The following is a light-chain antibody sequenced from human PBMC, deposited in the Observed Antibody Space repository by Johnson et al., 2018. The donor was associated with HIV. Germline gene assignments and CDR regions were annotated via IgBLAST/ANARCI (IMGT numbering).Light chain of an antibody. CDR1: SSNIGNKY. J-gene: IGLJ1*01. Sequence: QSVLTQPPSVSAAPGQRVTISCSGSSSNIGNKYVSWYQQLPGTAPKLLIYENTKRPSGIPDRFSGSKSGTSATLGITGLQTGDEAYYYCGTWDTSLSAGGVFGSGTKVTVL. V-gene: IGLV1-51*02. CDR2: ENT. CDR3: GTWDTSLSAGGV.